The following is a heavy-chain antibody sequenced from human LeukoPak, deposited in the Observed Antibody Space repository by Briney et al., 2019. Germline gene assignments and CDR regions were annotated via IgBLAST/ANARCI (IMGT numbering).Heavy chain of an antibody. V-gene: IGHV2-5*01. CDR2: IYGNDDK. CDR3: AHIVSRPLDAFDI. Sequence: TLSLTCTVSGGSISSYYWSWIRQPPGKALEWLALIYGNDDKRYNPSLKSRLTITKDTSKKQVLLTLTNMDPVDTATYFCAHIVSRPLDAFDIWGQGTLVSVSS. J-gene: IGHJ3*02. CDR1: GGSISSYYW. D-gene: IGHD5/OR15-5a*01.